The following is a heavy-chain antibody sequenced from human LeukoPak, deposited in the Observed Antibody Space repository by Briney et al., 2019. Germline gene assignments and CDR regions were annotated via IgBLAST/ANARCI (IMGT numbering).Heavy chain of an antibody. CDR1: GGSISSSSYY. Sequence: SETLSLTCTVSGGSISSSSYYWGWIRQPPGKGLEWIGSIYYSGSTYYNPSLKSRVTISVDTSKNQFSLKLSSVTAADTAAYYCARDPSVGATRWGQGTLVTVSS. CDR3: ARDPSVGATR. J-gene: IGHJ4*02. V-gene: IGHV4-39*07. D-gene: IGHD1-26*01. CDR2: IYYSGST.